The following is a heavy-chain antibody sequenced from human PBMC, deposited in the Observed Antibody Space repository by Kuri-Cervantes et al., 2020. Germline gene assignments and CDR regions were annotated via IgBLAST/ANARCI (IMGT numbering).Heavy chain of an antibody. V-gene: IGHV3-21*01. D-gene: IGHD2-2*01. CDR2: ISSSSSYI. CDR3: ARDSYCSSTSCYDYYYYGMDV. J-gene: IGHJ6*02. CDR1: GFTFSSYS. Sequence: GSLRLSCAASGFTFSSYSMNWVRQAPGKGLEWVSSISSSSSYIYYADSVKGRFTISRDNAKNSLYLQMNSLRAEDTAVYYCARDSYCSSTSCYDYYYYGMDVWGQGTTVTVSS.